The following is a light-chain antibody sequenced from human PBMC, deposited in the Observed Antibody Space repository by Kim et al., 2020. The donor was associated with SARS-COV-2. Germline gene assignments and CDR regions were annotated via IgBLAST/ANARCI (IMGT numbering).Light chain of an antibody. CDR3: QQTYNTPRT. CDR2: AAS. V-gene: IGKV1-39*01. CDR1: QSIGNY. Sequence: DIQMTQSPSSLSASVRDRVTITCRASQSIGNYLNWNQQKPGKAPKLLIYAASNLQSGVPSRFSGSGSGTDFTLTISSLQPEDFGTYYCQQTYNTPRTFGQGTKVDIK. J-gene: IGKJ1*01.